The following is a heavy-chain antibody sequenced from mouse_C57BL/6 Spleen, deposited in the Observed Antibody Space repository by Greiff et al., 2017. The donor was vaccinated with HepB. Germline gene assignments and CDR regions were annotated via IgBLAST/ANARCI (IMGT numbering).Heavy chain of an antibody. D-gene: IGHD3-1*01. Sequence: VQLQQSGAELVRPGASVTLSCKASGYTFTDYEMHWVKQTPVHGLEWIGAIDPETGGTAYNQKFKGKAILTADKSSSTAYMELRSLTSEDSAVYYCSGGLPGYVWGPGTTVTVSS. CDR3: SGGLPGYV. CDR2: IDPETGGT. V-gene: IGHV1-15*01. CDR1: GYTFTDYE. J-gene: IGHJ1*01.